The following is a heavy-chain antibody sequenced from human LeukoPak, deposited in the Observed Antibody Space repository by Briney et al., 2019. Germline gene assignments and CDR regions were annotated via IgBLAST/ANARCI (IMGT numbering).Heavy chain of an antibody. V-gene: IGHV3-30*18. CDR1: GFTFSSYG. Sequence: GGSLRLSCAASGFTFSSYGMHWVRQAPGKGLEWVAVISYDGSNKYYADSVKGRFTISRDNSKNTLYLQMNSLRAEDTALYYCAKDPSYDSSYFDYWGQGTLVTVSS. CDR2: ISYDGSNK. D-gene: IGHD3-22*01. CDR3: AKDPSYDSSYFDY. J-gene: IGHJ4*02.